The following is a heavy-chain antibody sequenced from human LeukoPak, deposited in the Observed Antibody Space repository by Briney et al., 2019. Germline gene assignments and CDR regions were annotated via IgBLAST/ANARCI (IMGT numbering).Heavy chain of an antibody. CDR2: INQDGSVK. J-gene: IGHJ4*02. CDR1: GFTFTTYW. D-gene: IGHD6-6*01. Sequence: GGSLRLSCAATGFTFTTYWMSWVRQAPGKGLQWVANINQDGSVKYYVDSVKGRFTISRDNAKNSLYLQMNSLRADATAVYYCARVGNSSSAIDYWGQGTLVTVSS. CDR3: ARVGNSSSAIDY. V-gene: IGHV3-7*01.